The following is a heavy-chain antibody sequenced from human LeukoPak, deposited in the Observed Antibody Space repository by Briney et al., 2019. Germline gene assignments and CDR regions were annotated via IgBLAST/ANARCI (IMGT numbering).Heavy chain of an antibody. Sequence: PGGSLRLSCAASGLTFSSYSMNWVRQAPGKGLEWVLSISSSSSYIYYADAVKGRFTISRDNAKNSLYLQMNSLRAEDTAVYYCARAPDNCGGDRYQYYFDYWGQGTLVTVSS. CDR1: GLTFSSYS. J-gene: IGHJ4*02. D-gene: IGHD2-21*01. CDR3: ARAPDNCGGDRYQYYFDY. CDR2: ISSSSSYI. V-gene: IGHV3-21*01.